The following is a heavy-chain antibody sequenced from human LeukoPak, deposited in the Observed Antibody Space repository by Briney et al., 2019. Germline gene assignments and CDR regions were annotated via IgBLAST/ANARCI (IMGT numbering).Heavy chain of an antibody. Sequence: GGSLRLSCAASGFTFNNYWLSWVRQAPGKGLEWVANIKTDGSETYYVDSVKGRFTISRDNAKNSLYLQMNNLRVEDTAVYYCVRNLPGAGYWGQGTLVIVSS. CDR1: GFTFNNYW. CDR3: VRNLPGAGY. V-gene: IGHV3-7*01. J-gene: IGHJ4*02. CDR2: IKTDGSET. D-gene: IGHD3-9*01.